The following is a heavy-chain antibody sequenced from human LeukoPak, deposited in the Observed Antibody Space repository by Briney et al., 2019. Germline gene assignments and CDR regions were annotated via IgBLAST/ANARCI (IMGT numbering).Heavy chain of an antibody. Sequence: GGSLRLSCAASGFTFSSYWVSWVRQAPGKGLEWVANIKQDGSEKYYVDSVKGRFTISRDNAKNSLYLQMNGLRAEDTAVYYCARDWFEYGSGYGFDIWGQGTMVTVSS. J-gene: IGHJ3*02. V-gene: IGHV3-7*01. D-gene: IGHD3-10*01. CDR2: IKQDGSEK. CDR1: GFTFSSYW. CDR3: ARDWFEYGSGYGFDI.